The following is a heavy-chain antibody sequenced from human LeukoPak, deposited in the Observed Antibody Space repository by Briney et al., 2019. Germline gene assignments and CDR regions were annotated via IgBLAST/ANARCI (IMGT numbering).Heavy chain of an antibody. Sequence: GGSLRLSCAASGFTFSNYDMHWVRQAPGKGLEWVAVIWYDGSNKYYADSVKGRFTISRDNSKNTLYLQMNSLRAEDTGVYYCTSQGGFDNWGQGTLVTVSS. CDR2: IWYDGSNK. CDR1: GFTFSNYD. D-gene: IGHD2-15*01. J-gene: IGHJ4*02. V-gene: IGHV3-33*01. CDR3: TSQGGFDN.